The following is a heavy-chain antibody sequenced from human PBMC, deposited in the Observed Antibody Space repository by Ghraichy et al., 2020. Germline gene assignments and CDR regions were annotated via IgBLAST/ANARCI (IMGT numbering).Heavy chain of an antibody. CDR1: GDSMSSGSHY. Sequence: SETLSLTCSVSGDSMSSGSHYWGWIRQPPGKGLEWIATMPNSETTGHSATASYKSSLKRRVTISLDPSKNQFSLSLRSVTAAETAVYYCARLQPAIVAPFFDYWGQRSLVTVSP. J-gene: IGHJ4*02. D-gene: IGHD6-6*01. CDR3: ARLQPAIVAPFFDY. V-gene: IGHV4-39*01. CDR2: MPNSETTGHSATA.